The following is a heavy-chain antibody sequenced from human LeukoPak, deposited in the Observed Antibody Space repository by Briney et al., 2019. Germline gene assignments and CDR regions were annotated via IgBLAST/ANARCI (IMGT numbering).Heavy chain of an antibody. CDR3: ASGYFFDY. J-gene: IGHJ4*02. V-gene: IGHV3-30*03. Sequence: GGSLRLSCAASGFTFSSYGMHWVRQAPGKGLEWVAVISYDGSNKYYADSVKGRFTISRDNSKNTLYLQMNSLRAEDTAVYYCASGYFFDYWGQGTLVTVSS. CDR2: ISYDGSNK. CDR1: GFTFSSYG. D-gene: IGHD3-22*01.